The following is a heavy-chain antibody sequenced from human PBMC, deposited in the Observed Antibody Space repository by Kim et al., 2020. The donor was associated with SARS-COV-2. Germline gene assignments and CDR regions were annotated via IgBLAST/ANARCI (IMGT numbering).Heavy chain of an antibody. V-gene: IGHV1-2*06. Sequence: ASVKVSCKSSGYTLSDFSIHWIRQAPGQGLEWMGRIDPNRGDTTYAQKFQGRVTMTRDTSINTAHMDLSSLTSDDTAVYFCARDPPSSGPWSTYGLDVWG. J-gene: IGHJ6*02. CDR3: ARDPPSSGPWSTYGLDV. D-gene: IGHD3-3*01. CDR2: IDPNRGDT. CDR1: GYTLSDFS.